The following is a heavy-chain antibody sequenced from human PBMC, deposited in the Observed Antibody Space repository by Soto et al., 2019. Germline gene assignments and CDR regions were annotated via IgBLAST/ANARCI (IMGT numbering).Heavy chain of an antibody. Sequence: QVQLQESGPGLVKPSETLSLTCTVSGGSISSYYWSWIRQPAGKGLEWIGRIYTSGSTNYNPSLKSRVTMSVDTSKNQFSLKLSAVTAADTAVYYCARDTERIGSSGWYGNDAFDIWGQGTMVTVSS. J-gene: IGHJ3*02. CDR1: GGSISSYY. CDR3: ARDTERIGSSGWYGNDAFDI. V-gene: IGHV4-4*07. CDR2: IYTSGST. D-gene: IGHD6-19*01.